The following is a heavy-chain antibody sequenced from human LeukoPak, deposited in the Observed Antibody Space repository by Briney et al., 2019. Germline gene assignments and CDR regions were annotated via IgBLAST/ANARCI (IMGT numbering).Heavy chain of an antibody. CDR3: ARDRGNDYFDS. V-gene: IGHV3-33*01. J-gene: IGHJ4*02. CDR1: GVSLSSHG. CDR2: TWSDGRSE. Sequence: GRSLRLSCVVSGVSLSSHGMHWVRQAPGKRLEWLTFTWSDGRSEYYADSVKGRFSASRDNSKNTVYLQIDSLRVEDTAVYYCARDRGNDYFDSWGQGTLVTVSS.